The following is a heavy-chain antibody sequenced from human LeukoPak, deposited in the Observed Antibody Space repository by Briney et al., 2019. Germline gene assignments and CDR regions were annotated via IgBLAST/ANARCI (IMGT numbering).Heavy chain of an antibody. CDR1: GYTFTSYG. V-gene: IGHV1-18*01. D-gene: IGHD3-22*01. Sequence: AASVKVSCTASGYTFTSYGISWVRQAPGQGLEWMGWISAYNGNTNYAQKFQGRVTITADESTSTAYMELSSLRSEDTAVYYCARDRLPYYDSSGYYYDPFDYWGQGTLVTVSS. J-gene: IGHJ4*02. CDR2: ISAYNGNT. CDR3: ARDRLPYYDSSGYYYDPFDY.